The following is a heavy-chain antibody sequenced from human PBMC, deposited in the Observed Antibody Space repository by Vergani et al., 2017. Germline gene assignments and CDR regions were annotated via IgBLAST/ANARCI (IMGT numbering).Heavy chain of an antibody. CDR1: GGTFSSYA. V-gene: IGHV1-2*02. CDR3: ARIEEQQVVDGWFDP. J-gene: IGHJ5*02. CDR2: ILPESGAT. Sequence: VQLVESGAEVKKPGSSVKVSCKASGGTFSSYAISWVRQAPGQGLEWMGWILPESGATHYAQNFQGRVTMTRDTSISTAYMELSSLTSDDTAMYFCARIEEQQVVDGWFDPWGQGTLVTVSS. D-gene: IGHD6-13*01.